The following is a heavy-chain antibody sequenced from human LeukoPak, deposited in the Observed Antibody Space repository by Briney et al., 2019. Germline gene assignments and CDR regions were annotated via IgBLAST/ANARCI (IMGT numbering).Heavy chain of an antibody. CDR1: GGSISSSSYY. CDR3: ARAGDYGDLGPFDP. CDR2: IYYSGST. Sequence: SETLSLTCTVSGGSISSSSYYWGWIRQPPGKGLEWIGSIYYSGSTYYNPSLKSRVTVSVDTSKNQLSLKLSSVTAADTAVYYCARAGDYGDLGPFDPWGQGTLVTVSS. D-gene: IGHD4-17*01. V-gene: IGHV4-39*07. J-gene: IGHJ5*02.